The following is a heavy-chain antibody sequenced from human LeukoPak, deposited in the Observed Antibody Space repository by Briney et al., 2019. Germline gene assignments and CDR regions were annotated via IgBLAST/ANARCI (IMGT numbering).Heavy chain of an antibody. V-gene: IGHV3-30*18. CDR1: GFTFSSYG. CDR3: AKDRDGYNHVDY. CDR2: ISYDERSK. D-gene: IGHD5-12*01. Sequence: GGSLRLSCEASGFTFSSYGMHWVRQAPGKGPEWVAVISYDERSKYYADSVKGRFTISRDNSKYTLYLQMNSLRVEDTAVYYCAKDRDGYNHVDYWGQGTLVTVSS. J-gene: IGHJ4*02.